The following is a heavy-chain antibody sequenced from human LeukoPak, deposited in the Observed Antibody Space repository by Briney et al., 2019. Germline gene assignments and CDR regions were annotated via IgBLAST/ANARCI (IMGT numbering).Heavy chain of an antibody. D-gene: IGHD4-17*01. CDR1: GGPISSYY. J-gene: IGHJ4*02. CDR2: IYYSGST. CDR3: ARAEATTVTTFFY. V-gene: IGHV4-59*01. Sequence: PSETLSLTCTVSGGPISSYYWSWIRQPPGKGLEWIGYIYYSGSTNYNPSLKSRVTISVDTSKNQFSLKLSSVTAADTAVYYCARAEATTVTTFFYWGQGTLVTVSS.